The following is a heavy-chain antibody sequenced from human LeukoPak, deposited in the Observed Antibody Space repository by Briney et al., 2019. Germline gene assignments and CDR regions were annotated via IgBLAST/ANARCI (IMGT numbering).Heavy chain of an antibody. V-gene: IGHV4-4*02. Sequence: SETLSLTCGVSGGSISNTNWWTWVRQPPGKGLEWIGEVNLQGSTNYNPSLKSRVAISVDKSENHISLKLTSVTAADTAVYYCAREGYDSSGYLVYWGQGTLVTVSS. CDR1: GGSISNTNW. D-gene: IGHD3-22*01. CDR2: VNLQGST. CDR3: AREGYDSSGYLVY. J-gene: IGHJ4*02.